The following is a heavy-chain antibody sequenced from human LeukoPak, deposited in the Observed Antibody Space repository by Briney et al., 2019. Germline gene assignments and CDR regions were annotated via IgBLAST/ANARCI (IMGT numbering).Heavy chain of an antibody. CDR1: GYTFTGYY. CDR3: ARVDTAMKGWFDP. D-gene: IGHD5-18*01. Sequence: GASVKVSCKASGYTFTGYYMHWVRQAPGQGLEWMGWINPNSGGTNYAQKFQGRVTMTRDTSISTAYMELSRLRSDDTAVYYCARVDTAMKGWFDPWGQGTLVTASS. CDR2: INPNSGGT. V-gene: IGHV1-2*02. J-gene: IGHJ5*02.